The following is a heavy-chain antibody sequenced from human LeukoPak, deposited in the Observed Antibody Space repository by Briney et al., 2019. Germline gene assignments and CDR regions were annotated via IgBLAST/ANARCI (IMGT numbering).Heavy chain of an antibody. J-gene: IGHJ4*02. CDR2: ISGSGGDT. V-gene: IGHV3-23*01. Sequence: GGSLRLSCAASGFTFSSYAMSWVRQAPGKGPEWVSGISGSGGDTPYADSVKGRFTISRDNSKNTLYLQMNSLRAEDTAVYYCTKKYFGLHPFDYWGQGTLVTVSS. CDR3: TKKYFGLHPFDY. CDR1: GFTFSSYA. D-gene: IGHD2/OR15-2a*01.